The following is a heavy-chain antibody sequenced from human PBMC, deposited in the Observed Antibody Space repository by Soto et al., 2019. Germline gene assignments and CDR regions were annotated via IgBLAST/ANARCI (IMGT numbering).Heavy chain of an antibody. Sequence: RASVKVSCKASGGTFSSYAISWVRQAPGQGLEWMGGIIPIFGTANYAQKFQGRVTITADESTSTAYMELSSLRSEDTAVYYCANGWYYYDSRGYHTGSYYYYGMDVWGQGTTVTVSS. D-gene: IGHD3-22*01. J-gene: IGHJ6*02. CDR2: IIPIFGTA. V-gene: IGHV1-69*13. CDR3: ANGWYYYDSRGYHTGSYYYYGMDV. CDR1: GGTFSSYA.